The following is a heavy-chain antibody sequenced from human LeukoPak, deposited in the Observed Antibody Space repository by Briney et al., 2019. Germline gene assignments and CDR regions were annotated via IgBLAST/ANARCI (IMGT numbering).Heavy chain of an antibody. J-gene: IGHJ3*02. Sequence: SETLSLTCTVSGGSISSYYWSWIRQPPGKGLEWIGYIYYSGSTNYNPSLKSRVTISVDTSKNQLSLKLSSVTAADTAVYYCARAPIVVVPATTVPDAFDIWGQGTMVTVSS. V-gene: IGHV4-59*01. CDR2: IYYSGST. D-gene: IGHD2-2*01. CDR1: GGSISSYY. CDR3: ARAPIVVVPATTVPDAFDI.